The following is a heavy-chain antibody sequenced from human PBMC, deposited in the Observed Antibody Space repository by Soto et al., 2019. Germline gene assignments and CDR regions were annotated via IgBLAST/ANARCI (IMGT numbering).Heavy chain of an antibody. Sequence: PSETLSLTCTVSGGSISSDYWNWIRQPPGKGLEWIGFTYYTGSTNYNPSLKSRVTISVDTSKKQFSLKLTSVTAADTAVYYCARRRSTSYIDYGMDVWGQGTTVTVSS. CDR1: GGSISSDY. V-gene: IGHV4-59*01. CDR3: ARRRSTSYIDYGMDV. CDR2: TYYTGST. J-gene: IGHJ6*02. D-gene: IGHD1-26*01.